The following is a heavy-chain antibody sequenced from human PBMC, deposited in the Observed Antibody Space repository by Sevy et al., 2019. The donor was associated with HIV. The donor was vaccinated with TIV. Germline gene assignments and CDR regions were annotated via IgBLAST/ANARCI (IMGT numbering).Heavy chain of an antibody. CDR3: ARGKGSGGSYPPFYFYYGMDV. CDR2: INHSGST. D-gene: IGHD1-26*01. J-gene: IGHJ6*02. CDR1: GGSFSGYY. Sequence: SETLSLTCAVYGGSFSGYYWSWIRQPPGKGLEWIGEINHSGSTNYNPSLKSRVTISVDTSKNQFSLKLSSVTAAETAMYYCARGKGSGGSYPPFYFYYGMDVWGQGSTVTVSS. V-gene: IGHV4-34*01.